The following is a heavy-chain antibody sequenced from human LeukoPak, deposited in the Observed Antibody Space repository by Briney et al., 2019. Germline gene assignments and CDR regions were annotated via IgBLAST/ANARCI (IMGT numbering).Heavy chain of an antibody. J-gene: IGHJ4*02. D-gene: IGHD3-22*01. CDR1: GFTFSSYA. Sequence: GGSLRLSCAASGFTFSSYAMHWVRQAPGKGLEWVAVISYDGSNKYYADSVKGRFTISRDNSKNTLYLQMNSLRAEDTAVYYCATLGRSYYYDSSGYHDYWGQGTLVTVPS. CDR2: ISYDGSNK. V-gene: IGHV3-30-3*01. CDR3: ATLGRSYYYDSSGYHDY.